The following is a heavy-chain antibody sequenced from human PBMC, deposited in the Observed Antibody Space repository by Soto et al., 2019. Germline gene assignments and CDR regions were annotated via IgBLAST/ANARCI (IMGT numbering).Heavy chain of an antibody. Sequence: KSSENLSLTCAVSGGSISSSNCWSWVRQPPGKGLEWIGENYHSGSTNYNPSLKSRVTISVDKSKNQFSLKLSSVTAADTAVYYCARDAAANQYNWFDPWVQGTLVTV. J-gene: IGHJ5*02. CDR2: NYHSGST. V-gene: IGHV4-4*02. CDR1: GGSISSSNC. CDR3: ARDAAANQYNWFDP. D-gene: IGHD2-2*01.